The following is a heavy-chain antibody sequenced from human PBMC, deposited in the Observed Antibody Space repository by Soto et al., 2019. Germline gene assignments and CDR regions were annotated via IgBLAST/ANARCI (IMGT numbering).Heavy chain of an antibody. CDR3: ASLTMKVAYENG. V-gene: IGHV4-39*01. CDR2: IYYSGST. Sequence: SETLSLTCTVSGGSISSSSYYWGWIRQPPGKGLEWIGSIYYSGSTYYNPSLKSRVTISVDTSKNQFSLKLSSVTAADTAVYYCASLTMKVAYENGWGQGTLVTVSS. CDR1: GGSISSSSYY. J-gene: IGHJ4*02. D-gene: IGHD3-22*01.